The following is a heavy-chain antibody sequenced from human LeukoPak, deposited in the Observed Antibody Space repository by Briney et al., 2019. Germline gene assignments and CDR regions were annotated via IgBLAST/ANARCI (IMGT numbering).Heavy chain of an antibody. Sequence: GGSLRLSCAASGFTFSSYGMHWVRQAPGKGLEWVAVISYDGSNKYYADSVKGRFTISRDNSKNTLYLQMNSLRAEDTALYYCAREGRGAFDIWGQGTMVTVSS. CDR1: GFTFSSYG. D-gene: IGHD5-12*01. CDR2: ISYDGSNK. J-gene: IGHJ3*02. CDR3: AREGRGAFDI. V-gene: IGHV3-30*19.